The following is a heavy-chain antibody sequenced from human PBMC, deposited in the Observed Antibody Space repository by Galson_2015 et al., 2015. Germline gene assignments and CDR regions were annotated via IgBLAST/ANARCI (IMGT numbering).Heavy chain of an antibody. Sequence: SETLSLTCTVSGGSISSSNWWSWVRQPPGKGLEWIGEIYHSGSTNYNPSLKSRVTISVDKSKNQFSLKLSSVTAADTAVYYCASLYGLSSTYYYDSVGYWGQGTLVTVSS. V-gene: IGHV4-4*02. CDR3: ASLYGLSSTYYYDSVGY. D-gene: IGHD3-22*01. CDR2: IYHSGST. CDR1: GGSISSSNW. J-gene: IGHJ4*02.